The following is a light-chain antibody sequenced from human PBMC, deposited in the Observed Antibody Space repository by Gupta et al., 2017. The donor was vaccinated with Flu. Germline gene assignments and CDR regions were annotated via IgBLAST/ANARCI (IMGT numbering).Light chain of an antibody. CDR3: HQDSSSIT. Sequence: EIVLTQSLGNLSLSQGERATISCRASQSVRSSNLAWYQQKPVQAPRLIIYGASSRAMGSPVRFSGSGYGIDFTRNSSGRETEDFAVYYWHQDSSSITFGQGTLVEIK. CDR1: QSVRSSN. CDR2: GAS. V-gene: IGKV3-20*01. J-gene: IGKJ5*01.